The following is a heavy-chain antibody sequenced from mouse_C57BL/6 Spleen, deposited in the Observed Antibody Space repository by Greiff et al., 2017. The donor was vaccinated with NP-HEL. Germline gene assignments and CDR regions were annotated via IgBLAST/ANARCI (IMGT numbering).Heavy chain of an antibody. D-gene: IGHD1-1*02. CDR3: ARSRWEEVFDY. Sequence: EVKLMESGGGLVKPGGSLKLSCAASGFTFSDYGMHWVRQAPEKGLEWVAYISSGSSTIYYADTVKGRFTISRDNAKNTLFLQMTSLRSEDTAMYYCARSRWEEVFDYWGQGTTLTVSS. CDR2: ISSGSSTI. J-gene: IGHJ2*01. V-gene: IGHV5-17*01. CDR1: GFTFSDYG.